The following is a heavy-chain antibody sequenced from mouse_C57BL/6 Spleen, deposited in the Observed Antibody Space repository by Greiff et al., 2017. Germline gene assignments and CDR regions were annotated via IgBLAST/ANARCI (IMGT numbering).Heavy chain of an antibody. D-gene: IGHD1-1*01. CDR2: IHPNSGST. CDR1: GYTFTSYW. V-gene: IGHV1-64*01. J-gene: IGHJ4*01. CDR3: AITTVVGDYAMDY. Sequence: VQLQQPGAELVKPGASVKLSCKASGYTFTSYWMHWVKQRLGQGLEWIGMIHPNSGSTNYNEKFKSKATLTVDKSSSTAYMQLSSLTSEDSAVYYCAITTVVGDYAMDYWGQGTSVTVSS.